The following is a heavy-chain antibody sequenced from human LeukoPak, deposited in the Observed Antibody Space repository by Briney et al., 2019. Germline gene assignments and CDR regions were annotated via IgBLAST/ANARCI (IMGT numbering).Heavy chain of an antibody. Sequence: ASVKVSCKASGYTFTSYDINWVRQATGQGLEWMGWINPNSGGTNYAQKFQGWVTMTRDTSISTAYMELSRLRSDDTAVYYCARGDSSGYSFDYWGQGTLVTVSS. J-gene: IGHJ4*02. D-gene: IGHD3-22*01. CDR3: ARGDSSGYSFDY. CDR2: INPNSGGT. CDR1: GYTFTSYD. V-gene: IGHV1-2*04.